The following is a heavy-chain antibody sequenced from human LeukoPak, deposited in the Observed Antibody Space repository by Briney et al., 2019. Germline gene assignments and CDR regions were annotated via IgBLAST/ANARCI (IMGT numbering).Heavy chain of an antibody. D-gene: IGHD4-17*01. CDR1: GGSISSSSYY. Sequence: SETLSLTCTVSGGSISSSSYYWSWIRQPPGKGLEWIGEISHSGSTNYNPSLKSRVTISVDTSKNQFSLKLSSVTAADTAVYYCARGTMTTVTYYFDYWGQGTLVTVSS. J-gene: IGHJ4*02. CDR3: ARGTMTTVTYYFDY. V-gene: IGHV4-39*07. CDR2: ISHSGST.